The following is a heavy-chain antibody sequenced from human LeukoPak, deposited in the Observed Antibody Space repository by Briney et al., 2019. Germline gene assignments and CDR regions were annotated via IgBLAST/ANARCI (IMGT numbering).Heavy chain of an antibody. CDR3: ARGGSGYERYYYYYYMDV. CDR1: GFTFSSYR. J-gene: IGHJ6*03. D-gene: IGHD5-12*01. CDR2: MISSGSTI. Sequence: GGSLRLSCATSGFTFSSYRMSWVRQARGKGLEWVSYMISSGSTIYYADSVKGRFTISRDNAKNSLYLQMNSLRAEDTAVYYCARGGSGYERYYYYYYMDVWGKGTTVTVSS. V-gene: IGHV3-48*04.